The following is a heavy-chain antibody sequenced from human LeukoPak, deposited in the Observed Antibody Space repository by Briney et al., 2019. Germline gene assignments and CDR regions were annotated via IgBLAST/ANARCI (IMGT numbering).Heavy chain of an antibody. CDR1: GGSISSYY. J-gene: IGHJ4*02. Sequence: SETLSLTCTVSGGSISSYYWSWIRQPPGKGLEWIGYIYYSGSTNYNPSLKSRVTISVDTSKNQFSLKLSSVTAADTAVYYCARVSYYDGFDYWGQGTLVTVSS. V-gene: IGHV4-59*01. D-gene: IGHD3-22*01. CDR2: IYYSGST. CDR3: ARVSYYDGFDY.